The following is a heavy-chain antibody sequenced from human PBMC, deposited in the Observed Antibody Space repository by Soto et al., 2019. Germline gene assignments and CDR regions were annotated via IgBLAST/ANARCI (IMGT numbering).Heavy chain of an antibody. Sequence: QVQLVQSGAEVKKPGASVKVSCKASGYTFTSYDINWVRQATGQGLEWMGWMNPNSGNTGYAQKFQGRVTMTRNTSISTAYMELSSLRSEDTAVYYCARGDIVVVPAAKEDGYYYYYYYMDVWGKGTTDTVSS. J-gene: IGHJ6*03. D-gene: IGHD2-2*01. CDR2: MNPNSGNT. CDR3: ARGDIVVVPAAKEDGYYYYYYYMDV. CDR1: GYTFTSYD. V-gene: IGHV1-8*01.